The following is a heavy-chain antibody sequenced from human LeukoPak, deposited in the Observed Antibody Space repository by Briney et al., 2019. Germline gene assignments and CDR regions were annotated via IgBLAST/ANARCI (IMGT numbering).Heavy chain of an antibody. CDR3: ARDYSAGRGYYDY. D-gene: IGHD3-22*01. CDR2: IHYSGST. J-gene: IGHJ4*02. Sequence: PSETLSLTCTVSGGSISGYYWSWIRQPPGKGLEWIGYIHYSGSTNYNVSLKSRATMSVDTSKNQFSLRLSSVTAADTAVYYCARDYSAGRGYYDYWGQGTLVTVSS. CDR1: GGSISGYY. V-gene: IGHV4-59*12.